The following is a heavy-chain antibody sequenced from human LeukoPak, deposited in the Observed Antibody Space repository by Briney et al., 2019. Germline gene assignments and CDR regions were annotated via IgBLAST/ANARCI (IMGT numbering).Heavy chain of an antibody. Sequence: PSETLSLTCTVSGASIRSTSYYWGWIHQPPGKGLEWIGTIYYDGTTYYKPSLKSRVTLSVDTSKNQFSLRLNSVTAADTAVYYCVKAAVFGVVIRPPGVPMDVWGQGTTVTVSS. CDR1: GASIRSTSYY. J-gene: IGHJ6*02. D-gene: IGHD3-3*01. V-gene: IGHV4-39*01. CDR3: VKAAVFGVVIRPPGVPMDV. CDR2: IYYDGTT.